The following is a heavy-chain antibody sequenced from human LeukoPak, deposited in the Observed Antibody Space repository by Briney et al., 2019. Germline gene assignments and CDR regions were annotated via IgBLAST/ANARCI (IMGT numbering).Heavy chain of an antibody. V-gene: IGHV3-20*04. CDR2: ISWNSGTI. Sequence: GGSLRLSCAASGFIVSQNYMSWVRQAPGKGLEWVSGISWNSGTIGYADSVKGRFTISRDNAKNSLYLQMNSLRAEDTAVYYCAGDLMGIAYRGAFYYWGQGTLVTVSS. CDR1: GFIVSQNY. J-gene: IGHJ4*02. CDR3: AGDLMGIAYRGAFYY. D-gene: IGHD6-13*01.